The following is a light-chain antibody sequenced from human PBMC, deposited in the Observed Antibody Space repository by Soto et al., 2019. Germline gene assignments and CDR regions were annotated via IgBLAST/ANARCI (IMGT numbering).Light chain of an antibody. CDR2: GAS. V-gene: IGKV3-20*01. CDR1: QSVSNNY. CDR3: QQYGSSGT. Sequence: EIVLTQSPGTLSLSPGERATLSCRASQSVSNNYLAWYQQKPGLAPRLLIYGASNRATGIPDRFSGSGSGTDFTLTISRLEPEDVAVYYCQQYGSSGTFGQGTKVDIK. J-gene: IGKJ1*01.